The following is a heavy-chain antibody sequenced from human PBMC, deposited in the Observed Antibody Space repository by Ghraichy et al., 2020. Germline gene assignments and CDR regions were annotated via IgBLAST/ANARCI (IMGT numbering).Heavy chain of an antibody. CDR1: RPTVTTLF. J-gene: IGHJ2*01. CDR2: FDPDDDET. D-gene: IGHD1-20*01. V-gene: IGHV1-24*01. CDR3: ATEGITGTGRYFDL. Sequence: ASVKVSCKISRPTVTTLFIHWDLQARVQGVEWMGGFDPDDDETIYAQKFQGRVTMTEDTSTVTAYMELSSLRSDDTAVYYCATEGITGTGRYFDLWGRGTLVTV.